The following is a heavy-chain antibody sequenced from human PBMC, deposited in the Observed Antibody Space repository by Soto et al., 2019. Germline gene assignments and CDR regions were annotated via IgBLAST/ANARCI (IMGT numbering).Heavy chain of an antibody. Sequence: ASVKVSCKASGGTFSSYAISWVRQAPGQGLEWMGGIIPIFGTANYAQKFQGRVTITVDESTSTAYMELSSLRSEDTAVYYCAREERYNWKQLHPAFFDIWGQGTMVTVSS. V-gene: IGHV1-69*13. CDR3: AREERYNWKQLHPAFFDI. CDR2: IIPIFGTA. J-gene: IGHJ3*02. D-gene: IGHD1-1*01. CDR1: GGTFSSYA.